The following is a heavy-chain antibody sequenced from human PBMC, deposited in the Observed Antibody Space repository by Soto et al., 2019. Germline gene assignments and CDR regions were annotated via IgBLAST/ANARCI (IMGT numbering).Heavy chain of an antibody. V-gene: IGHV4-59*02. CDR1: GDSVSNHF. J-gene: IGHJ3*02. Sequence: QVQLQESGSGLVRPLETLSLTCSVSGDSVSNHFWRWIRQPPGKGLKYIGYIFRRGTAETADYNPSLKSRVTISLDTSKNQVSLQLTSVTAADTAVYYCARDLRGTSDFAIWGRGALVTVSS. CDR2: IFRRGTAETA. CDR3: ARDLRGTSDFAI.